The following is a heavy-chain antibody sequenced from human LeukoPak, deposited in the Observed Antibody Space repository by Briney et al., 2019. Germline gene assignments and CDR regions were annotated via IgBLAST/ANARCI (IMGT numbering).Heavy chain of an antibody. CDR1: GGSISSGSYY. D-gene: IGHD3-10*01. CDR3: ASAYGV. J-gene: IGHJ4*02. V-gene: IGHV4-61*02. Sequence: SQTLSLTCTVSGGSISSGSYYWSWIRQPAGKGLEWIGRIYTSGSTNYDPSLKSRVTISVDTSKNQFSLKLSSVTAADTAVYYCASAYGVWGQGTLVTVSS. CDR2: IYTSGST.